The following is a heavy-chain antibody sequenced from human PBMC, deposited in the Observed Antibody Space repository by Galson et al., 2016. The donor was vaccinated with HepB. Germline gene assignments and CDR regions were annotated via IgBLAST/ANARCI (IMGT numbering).Heavy chain of an antibody. Sequence: SLRLSCAASGFTFSNYDMNWVRQAPGKGLVWVSAISGSGGDRYYADSVKGRFTISRDNSKNTLFLQMNSLRAEDTAVYYCAKSLASWALLPWGMDVWGQGTTVTVSS. V-gene: IGHV3-23*01. CDR3: AKSLASWALLPWGMDV. D-gene: IGHD1-26*01. CDR2: ISGSGGDR. CDR1: GFTFSNYD. J-gene: IGHJ6*02.